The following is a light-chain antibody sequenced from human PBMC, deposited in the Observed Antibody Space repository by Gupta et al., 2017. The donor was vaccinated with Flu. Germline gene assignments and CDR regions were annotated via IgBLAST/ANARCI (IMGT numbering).Light chain of an antibody. J-gene: IGLJ2*01. CDR3: NSRDSSGNPL. CDR2: GKN. Sequence: SSELTQDPAVSVALGQTVRITCQGDSLRSYYASWYQQKPGQAPGLGIYGKNNRPSGIPDRVSGSSSGNNASFPITGAQAEDDADYYCNSRDSSGNPLFGGGTKLTVL. CDR1: SLRSYY. V-gene: IGLV3-19*01.